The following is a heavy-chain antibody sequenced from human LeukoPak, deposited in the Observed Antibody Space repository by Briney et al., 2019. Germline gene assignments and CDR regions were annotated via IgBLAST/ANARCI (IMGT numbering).Heavy chain of an antibody. CDR1: GDSIITYY. V-gene: IGHV4-59*12. D-gene: IGHD1-14*01. CDR3: ARGEPVDY. J-gene: IGHJ4*02. CDR2: SYYGGIT. Sequence: SETLSLTCTVSGDSIITYYWSWIRQSPGKGLEWIGYSYYGGITSYNPSLKSRVTMSVDESKNQLSLKVNSVTAADTAAYYCARGEPVDYWGQGTLVTVSS.